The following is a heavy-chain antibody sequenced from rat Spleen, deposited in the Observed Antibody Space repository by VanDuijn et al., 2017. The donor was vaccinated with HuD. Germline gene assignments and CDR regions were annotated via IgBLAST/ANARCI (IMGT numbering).Heavy chain of an antibody. V-gene: IGHV5-58*01. J-gene: IGHJ2*01. CDR3: AVSGYGY. Sequence: EVQLVETGGGFVQPGRSLKLSCVASGFSFSSYWMYWVRQAPGKGLEWVSSITPDGGYTYYPDSVKGRFTISRYNAENTVYLQIHSLRSEDTATYYCAVSGYGYWGQGIMVTVSS. CDR1: GFSFSSYW. D-gene: IGHD4-3*01. CDR2: ITPDGGYT.